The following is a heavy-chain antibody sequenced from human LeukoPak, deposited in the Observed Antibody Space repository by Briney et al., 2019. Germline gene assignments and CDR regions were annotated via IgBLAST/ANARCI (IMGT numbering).Heavy chain of an antibody. CDR2: ISGSSSAI. Sequence: GGSLRLSCAASGFTFGAYGINWVRQAPGKGLEWISYISGSSSAIYYADSVKGRFTISRDNAKNSLYLQMNSLRDEDTAVYYCASKVAATTDFDFWGQGTLVTVSS. D-gene: IGHD6-19*01. J-gene: IGHJ4*02. CDR1: GFTFGAYG. V-gene: IGHV3-48*02. CDR3: ASKVAATTDFDF.